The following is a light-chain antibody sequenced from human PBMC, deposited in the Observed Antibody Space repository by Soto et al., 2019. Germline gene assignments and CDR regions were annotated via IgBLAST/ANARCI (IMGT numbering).Light chain of an antibody. CDR3: QQRASWVT. CDR1: QSVSSD. J-gene: IGKJ5*01. CDR2: DAS. V-gene: IGKV3-11*01. Sequence: EIVLTQSPATLSLSPWERATLSCRASQSVSSDLGWFQQKPGQAPRLLIYDASNRATGIPARFSGSGSETDFTLTISSLEPEDSAVYYCQQRASWVTFGQGTRLEIK.